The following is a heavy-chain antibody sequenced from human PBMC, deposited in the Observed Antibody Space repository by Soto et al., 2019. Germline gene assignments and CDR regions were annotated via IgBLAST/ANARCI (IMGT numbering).Heavy chain of an antibody. CDR2: TYWDDDN. CDR1: GFSISTSGVG. CDR3: AHRRGGYNWDDGYVDL. D-gene: IGHD1-20*01. Sequence: SCPTLVNPTQTLTLTCTFSGFSISTSGVGVGWIRQPPGKALEWLAFTYWDDDNRYNPSLRSRLTVAKDTSKSLVVLLMTSVDPVDAATYYCAHRRGGYNWDDGYVDLWGQ. V-gene: IGHV2-5*02. J-gene: IGHJ4*02.